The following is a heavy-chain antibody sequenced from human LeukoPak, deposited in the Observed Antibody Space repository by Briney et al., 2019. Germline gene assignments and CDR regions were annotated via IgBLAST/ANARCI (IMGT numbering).Heavy chain of an antibody. CDR2: IYPGDSDT. J-gene: IGHJ4*02. D-gene: IGHD2-2*01. CDR1: GYSFTSYW. CDR3: ARHHPDCSSTSCYETRFDY. V-gene: IGHV5-51*01. Sequence: GESLKISCKGSGYSFTSYWIGWVRQMPGKRLEWMGIIYPGDSDTRYSPSFQGQVTISADKSISTAYLQWSSLKASDTAMYYCARHHPDCSSTSCYETRFDYWGQGTLVTVSS.